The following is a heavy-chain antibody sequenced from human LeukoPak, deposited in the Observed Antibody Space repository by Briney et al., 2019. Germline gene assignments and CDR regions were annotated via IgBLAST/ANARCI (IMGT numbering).Heavy chain of an antibody. D-gene: IGHD2-2*01. Sequence: ASVKVSCKTSSYTFSNFGINWVRQASGQGLEWMGWISGNNDNPNYGQKFQGRLTVTTDTSTSTAYMELRNLRFDDTAVYYCARDGTSTDDYWGQGTLVTVSS. CDR3: ARDGTSTDDY. V-gene: IGHV1-18*01. CDR1: SYTFSNFG. CDR2: ISGNNDNP. J-gene: IGHJ4*02.